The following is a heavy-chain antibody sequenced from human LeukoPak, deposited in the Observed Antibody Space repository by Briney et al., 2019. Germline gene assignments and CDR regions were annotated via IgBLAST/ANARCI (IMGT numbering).Heavy chain of an antibody. CDR2: IKQDGSEK. J-gene: IGHJ4*02. D-gene: IGHD2-15*01. CDR1: GFTFSSYW. Sequence: PGGSLRLSCAASGFTFSSYWMSRIRQAPGRGLEWVANIKQDGSEKYYADSVKGRFTISRDNAKNSLYLQMNSLRVEDTAMYYCAADSGGSRYWGQGTLATVSS. CDR3: AADSGGSRY. V-gene: IGHV3-7*01.